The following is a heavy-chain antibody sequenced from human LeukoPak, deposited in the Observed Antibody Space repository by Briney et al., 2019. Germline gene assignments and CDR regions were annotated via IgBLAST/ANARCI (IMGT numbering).Heavy chain of an antibody. J-gene: IGHJ4*02. CDR3: ARDPGSGWSIKYYVDY. V-gene: IGHV3-30*04. Sequence: HPGRSLRLSCAASGFTFSSSAMHWVRQAPGKGLEWVAIISYDETNKYYADSVKGRFTISRDNFKNTLYLQMNSLIPEDTALYYCARDPGSGWSIKYYVDYWGQGTLVTVSS. CDR1: GFTFSSSA. CDR2: ISYDETNK. D-gene: IGHD6-19*01.